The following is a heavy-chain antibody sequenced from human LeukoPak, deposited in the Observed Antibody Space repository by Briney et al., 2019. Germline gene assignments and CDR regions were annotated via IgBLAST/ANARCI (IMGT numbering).Heavy chain of an antibody. V-gene: IGHV4-4*07. CDR2: IYTSGST. J-gene: IGHJ3*02. CDR1: GGSISSYY. D-gene: IGHD4-17*01. Sequence: AETLSLTCTVSGGSISSYYWSWIRQPAGKGLEWIGRIYTSGSTNYNPSLKSRVTMSVDTSKIQFSLKLSSVTAADTAVYYCARDVTVTTWDAFDIWGQGTMVTVSS. CDR3: ARDVTVTTWDAFDI.